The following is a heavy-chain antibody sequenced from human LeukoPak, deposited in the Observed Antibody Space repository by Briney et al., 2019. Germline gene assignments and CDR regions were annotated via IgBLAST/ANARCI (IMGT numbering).Heavy chain of an antibody. Sequence: SVKVSCKASGGTFSSYAISWVRQAPGQGLEWMGGIIPIFGTANYAQKFQGRVTITADESTSTAYMELSSLRSEDTAVYYCARDSRAGFGGDYYYYGMDVWGQGATVTVSS. CDR3: ARDSRAGFGGDYYYYGMDV. V-gene: IGHV1-69*13. D-gene: IGHD3-10*01. CDR1: GGTFSSYA. CDR2: IIPIFGTA. J-gene: IGHJ6*02.